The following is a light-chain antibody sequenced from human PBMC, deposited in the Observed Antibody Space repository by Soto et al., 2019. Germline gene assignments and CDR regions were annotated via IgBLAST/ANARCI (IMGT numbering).Light chain of an antibody. CDR2: GHN. Sequence: QPVLTQPPSVSGAPGQRVTISCSGSYSNIGADYEVHWYQQVPGTAPKLLVSGHNNRPSGVPDRFSGSKSGTSASLAISGLQSEDEADYYCAAWDDSLNGWVFGGGTKLTVL. CDR1: YSNIGADYE. CDR3: AAWDDSLNGWV. J-gene: IGLJ3*02. V-gene: IGLV1-40*01.